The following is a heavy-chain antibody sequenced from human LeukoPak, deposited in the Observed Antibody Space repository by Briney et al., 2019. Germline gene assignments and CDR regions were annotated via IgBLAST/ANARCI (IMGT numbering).Heavy chain of an antibody. V-gene: IGHV3-53*01. CDR3: ARGRASTTIFDY. Sequence: PGGSLRLSCAASGFSVSDYFMAWVRQAPGKGLQWVSHINRGGVTEDAESAKGRFTVSRDTSRNIVYLQMSSLRAEDTAMYYCARGRASTTIFDYWGQGNLVTVSS. D-gene: IGHD4-17*01. CDR2: INRGGVT. J-gene: IGHJ4*02. CDR1: GFSVSDYF.